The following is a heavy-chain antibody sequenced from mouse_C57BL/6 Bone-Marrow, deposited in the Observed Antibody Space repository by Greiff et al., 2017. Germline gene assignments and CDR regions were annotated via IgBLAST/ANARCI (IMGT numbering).Heavy chain of an antibody. D-gene: IGHD1-1*01. Sequence: EVQLQQSGAELVRPGASVKLSCTASGFDIKDDYMHWVKQRPEQGLEWIGWIDPENGDTEYASKFQGKATITADTSSNTAYLQLSSLTSEDTAVYYCTDYYGSSGADWGQGTLVTVSA. CDR1: GFDIKDDY. J-gene: IGHJ3*01. V-gene: IGHV14-4*01. CDR3: TDYYGSSGAD. CDR2: IDPENGDT.